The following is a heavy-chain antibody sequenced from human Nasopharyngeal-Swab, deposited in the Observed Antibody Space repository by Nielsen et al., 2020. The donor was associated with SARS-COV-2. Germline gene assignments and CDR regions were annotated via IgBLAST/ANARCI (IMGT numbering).Heavy chain of an antibody. CDR3: ARDGPSTYYYYGMDV. CDR2: ISYDGSNK. D-gene: IGHD5/OR15-5a*01. J-gene: IGHJ6*02. Sequence: GESLKISCAASGFTFSSYAMHWVRQAPGKGLEWVAVISYDGSNKYYADSVKGRFTISRDNSKNTLYLQMNSLRAEDTAVYYCARDGPSTYYYYGMDVRGQGTTVTVSS. CDR1: GFTFSSYA. V-gene: IGHV3-30*04.